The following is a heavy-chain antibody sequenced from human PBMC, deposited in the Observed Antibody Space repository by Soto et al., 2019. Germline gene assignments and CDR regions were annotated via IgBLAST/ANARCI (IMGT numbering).Heavy chain of an antibody. J-gene: IGHJ4*02. CDR3: AHKDYYYHSSGYYSRGPYFDY. CDR2: IYWDDDK. D-gene: IGHD3-22*01. V-gene: IGHV2-5*02. CDR1: GFSLSTSGVG. Sequence: QITLKESGPTLVKPTQTLTLTCTFSGFSLSTSGVGVGGIRQPPGKTLEWLALIYWDDDKRYSPSLKSRITITQDTSKNQMVLTLTNMHPVATATYYCAHKDYYYHSSGYYSRGPYFDYWGQGTLVTVSS.